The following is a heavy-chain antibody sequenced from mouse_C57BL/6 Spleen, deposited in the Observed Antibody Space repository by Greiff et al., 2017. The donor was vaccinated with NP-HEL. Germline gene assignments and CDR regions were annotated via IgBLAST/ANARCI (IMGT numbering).Heavy chain of an antibody. CDR1: GYTFTSYW. D-gene: IGHD2-4*01. CDR2: IYPGSGST. V-gene: IGHV1-55*01. Sequence: QVQLQQPGAELVKPGASVKMSCKASGYTFTSYWITWVKPRPGQGLEWIGDIYPGSGSTNYNEKFKSKATLTVDTSSSTAYMQLSSLTSEDSAVYYCARGTYDYDVDYWGQGTTLTVSS. J-gene: IGHJ2*01. CDR3: ARGTYDYDVDY.